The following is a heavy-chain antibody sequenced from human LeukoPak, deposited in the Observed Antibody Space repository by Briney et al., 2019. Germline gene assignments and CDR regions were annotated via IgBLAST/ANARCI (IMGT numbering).Heavy chain of an antibody. CDR3: AGDGSDFWSGYYSDSWFDP. CDR1: GYTFTSYG. D-gene: IGHD3-3*01. J-gene: IGHJ5*02. V-gene: IGHV1-18*01. Sequence: ASVKVSCKASGYTFTSYGISWVRQAPGQGLEWMGWISAYNGNTNYAQKLQGRVTMTTDTSTSTAYMELRSLRSDDTAVYYCAGDGSDFWSGYYSDSWFDPWGQGTLVTVSS. CDR2: ISAYNGNT.